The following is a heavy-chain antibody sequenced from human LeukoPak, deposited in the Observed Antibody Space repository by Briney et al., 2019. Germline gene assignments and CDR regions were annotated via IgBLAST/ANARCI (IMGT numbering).Heavy chain of an antibody. J-gene: IGHJ4*02. D-gene: IGHD3-22*01. V-gene: IGHV4-30-4*08. Sequence: PSQTLSLTCTVSGGSISSGDYYWGWISQPRGKGLEWIVYIYNSGSTYYNPSRKSRVTISVDTSKHQFSLKLSSVTAADTAVYYCARTEVMDSSGYYYGSFDYWGQGTLVTVSS. CDR3: ARTEVMDSSGYYYGSFDY. CDR2: IYNSGST. CDR1: GGSISSGDYY.